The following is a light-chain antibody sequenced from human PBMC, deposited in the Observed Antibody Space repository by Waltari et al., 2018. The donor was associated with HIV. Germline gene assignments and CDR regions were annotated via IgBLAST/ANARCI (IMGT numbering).Light chain of an antibody. CDR2: WAS. CDR3: QQYYTTPYS. CDR1: QGLIFNSNNKNY. Sequence: DIVMTQSPDSLTVSLGARATLNCKYSQGLIFNSNNKNYLAWYQQRPGQSPRLLIYWASTRGSGVPVRFSGAGSGTNFSLTISNLQPEDVAVYYCQQYYTTPYSFGQGSRLEI. V-gene: IGKV4-1*01. J-gene: IGKJ2*01.